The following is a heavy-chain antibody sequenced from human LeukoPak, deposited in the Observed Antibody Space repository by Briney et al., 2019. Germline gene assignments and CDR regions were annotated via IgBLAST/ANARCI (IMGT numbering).Heavy chain of an antibody. D-gene: IGHD4-17*01. CDR2: IYSGGST. V-gene: IGHV3-53*01. J-gene: IGHJ6*02. Sequence: GGSPRLSCAASGFTVSSNYMSWVRQAPGKGLEWVSVIYSGGSTYYADSVKGRFTISRDNSKNTLYLQMNSLRAEDTAVYYCAIHDYGDYYYGMDVWGQGTTVTVSS. CDR3: AIHDYGDYYYGMDV. CDR1: GFTVSSNY.